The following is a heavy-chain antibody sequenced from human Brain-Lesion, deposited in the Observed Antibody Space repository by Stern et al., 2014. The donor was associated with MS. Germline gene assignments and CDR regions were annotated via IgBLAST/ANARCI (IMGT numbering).Heavy chain of an antibody. V-gene: IGHV1-2*06. J-gene: IGHJ6*02. Sequence: QVQLVQSGAEVKKPGPSVKVSCKASGYTFTGYYMYWVRQAPGQGLEWMGRINPSSGGTHYAQKFQGRVTMTRDTSITTAYMELSRLRSDDTAVYYCARGYYGSGRPQKGMDVWGQGTTVTVSS. CDR1: GYTFTGYY. D-gene: IGHD3-10*01. CDR2: INPSSGGT. CDR3: ARGYYGSGRPQKGMDV.